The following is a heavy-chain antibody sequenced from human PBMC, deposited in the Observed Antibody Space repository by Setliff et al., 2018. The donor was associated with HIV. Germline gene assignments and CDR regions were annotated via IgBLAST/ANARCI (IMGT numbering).Heavy chain of an antibody. J-gene: IGHJ4*02. V-gene: IGHV4-34*01. Sequence: SETLSLTCAVYGGSFSGYYWSWIRQSPGKGLEWIGEINHSGSTNYNPSLKRRVAISVDTSKNQFSLKLSSVTAADTSVYYCARGPPKYYYDSSWYYFDYWGQGTLVTVSS. CDR3: ARGPPKYYYDSSWYYFDY. CDR2: INHSGST. CDR1: GGSFSGYY. D-gene: IGHD3-22*01.